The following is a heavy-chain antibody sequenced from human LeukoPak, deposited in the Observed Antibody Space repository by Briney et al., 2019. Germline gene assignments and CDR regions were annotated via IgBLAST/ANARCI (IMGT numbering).Heavy chain of an antibody. CDR2: ISGSGGST. D-gene: IGHD1-1*01. CDR1: GFAFSSYG. V-gene: IGHV3-23*01. Sequence: GGSLRLSCAASGFAFSSYGMTWVRQAPGKGLEWVSAISGSGGSTYYADSVKGRSTISRDNSKNTLFLEMNSLRAEDTAVYYCAKSPKTGFLFDYWGKGTLVTVSS. J-gene: IGHJ4*02. CDR3: AKSPKTGFLFDY.